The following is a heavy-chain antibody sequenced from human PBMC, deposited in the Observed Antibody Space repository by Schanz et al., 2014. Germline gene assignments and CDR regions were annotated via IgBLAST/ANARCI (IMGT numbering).Heavy chain of an antibody. V-gene: IGHV1-18*04. Sequence: QVQLVQSGREVKKPGASVKVSCKASGYTFPSYGISWVRQAPGQGLEWMGWISTYNGHTRYGQKFQDRLSLTTDTDTATAHVELRSLRTDDTAVYYCARAPTRMNMFRGVTYFFDYWGQGTLVTVSS. J-gene: IGHJ4*02. D-gene: IGHD3-10*01. CDR3: ARAPTRMNMFRGVTYFFDY. CDR2: ISTYNGHT. CDR1: GYTFPSYG.